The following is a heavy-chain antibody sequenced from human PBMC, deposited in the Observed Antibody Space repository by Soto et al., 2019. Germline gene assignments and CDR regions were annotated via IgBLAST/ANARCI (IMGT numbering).Heavy chain of an antibody. Sequence: ASVKVSCKASGYTFTGYYMHWVRQAPGQGLEWMGWINPNSGGTNYAQKFQGRVTMTRDTSISTAYMELSRLRSDDTAVYYCARDNTMVRGVINWFDPWGQGTLVTVSS. CDR2: INPNSGGT. CDR3: ARDNTMVRGVINWFDP. V-gene: IGHV1-2*02. J-gene: IGHJ5*02. D-gene: IGHD3-10*01. CDR1: GYTFTGYY.